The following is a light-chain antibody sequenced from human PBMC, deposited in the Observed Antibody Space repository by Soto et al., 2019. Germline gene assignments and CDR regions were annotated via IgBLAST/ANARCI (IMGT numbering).Light chain of an antibody. CDR3: SSYTRSSTLVV. J-gene: IGLJ2*01. CDR2: DVS. CDR1: SSDVGGYNY. V-gene: IGLV2-14*01. Sequence: ALTQPASVSGSPGQSITISCTGTSSDVGGYNYVSWYQQHPGKAPKLMIYDVSNRPSGVSNRFSGSKSGNTASLTISGLQAEDEADYYCSSYTRSSTLVVFGGGTKVTVL.